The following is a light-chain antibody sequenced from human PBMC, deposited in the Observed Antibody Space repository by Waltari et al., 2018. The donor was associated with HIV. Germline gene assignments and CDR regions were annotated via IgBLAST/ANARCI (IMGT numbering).Light chain of an antibody. CDR1: QILLFRSDNKNY. CDR3: QQYYSSPT. Sequence: DIVMPQSPDSLAVSLGERATINCKSSQILLFRSDNKNYLTWYQQKPGQPPKLLIYWASTRESGVPDRFSGSGSGTDFTLTISSLQAEDVAVYYCQQYYSSPTFGQGTKVEIK. V-gene: IGKV4-1*01. CDR2: WAS. J-gene: IGKJ1*01.